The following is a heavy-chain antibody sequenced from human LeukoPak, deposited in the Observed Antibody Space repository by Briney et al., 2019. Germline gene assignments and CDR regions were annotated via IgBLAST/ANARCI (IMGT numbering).Heavy chain of an antibody. D-gene: IGHD3-16*01. CDR1: AFTFSSSW. J-gene: IGHJ4*02. Sequence: GGSLRLSRAASAFTFSSSWMSWVRQAPGKGLEWVANINPDGSERNYVDSVKGRFTIARDNAMNSLYLHMNSLRGEDTAVYYCVRGGGSASYFDHWGQGTLVTVSS. CDR3: VRGGGSASYFDH. V-gene: IGHV3-7*01. CDR2: INPDGSER.